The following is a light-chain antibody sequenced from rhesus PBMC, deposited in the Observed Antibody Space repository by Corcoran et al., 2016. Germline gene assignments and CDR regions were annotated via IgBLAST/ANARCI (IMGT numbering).Light chain of an antibody. CDR3: LQHNSYPLT. CDR1: QGISKY. V-gene: IGKV1-25*01. J-gene: IGKJ4*01. CDR2: DAS. Sequence: DIQMTQSPSSLSASVGDTVTITCQASQGISKYLAWFQQKPGKAPTLLIYDASTLQSRVPSRFTGSGSGTEFTLTISSLQPEDFATYYCLQHNSYPLTFGGGTKVELK.